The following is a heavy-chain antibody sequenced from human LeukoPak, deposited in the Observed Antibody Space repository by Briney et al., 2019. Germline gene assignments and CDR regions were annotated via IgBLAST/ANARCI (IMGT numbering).Heavy chain of an antibody. Sequence: SVKVSCKASGGTFSSYAISWVRQAPGQGLEWMGGIIPIFGTANYAQKFQGRVTITADESTSTAYMELSSLRSEDTAVYYCASSIVGATHYYYYYYMGVWGKGTTVTVSS. CDR2: IIPIFGTA. J-gene: IGHJ6*03. D-gene: IGHD1-26*01. CDR1: GGTFSSYA. CDR3: ASSIVGATHYYYYYYMGV. V-gene: IGHV1-69*13.